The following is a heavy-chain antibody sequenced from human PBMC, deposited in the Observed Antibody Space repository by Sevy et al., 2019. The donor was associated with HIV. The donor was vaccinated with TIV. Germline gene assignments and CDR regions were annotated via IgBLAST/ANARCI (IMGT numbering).Heavy chain of an antibody. J-gene: IGHJ4*02. V-gene: IGHV3-23*01. CDR3: AKGSHNTGWFPDY. CDR1: GFTFSSYA. CDR2: ISGIGSIT. Sequence: GGSLRLSCAASGFTFSSYAMSWVRQAPGKGLEWVSPISGIGSITYYADSVRCRFTISRDHSNNILYLQMNSLRAEDTAVYFCAKGSHNTGWFPDYWGQGTLVTVSS. D-gene: IGHD2-15*01.